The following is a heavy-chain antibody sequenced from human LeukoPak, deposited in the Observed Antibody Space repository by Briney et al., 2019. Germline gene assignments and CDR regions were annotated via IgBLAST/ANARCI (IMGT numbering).Heavy chain of an antibody. CDR3: ARFLRWVHYFDY. D-gene: IGHD4-23*01. Sequence: PSETLSLTCAVSGYSISSGYYWGWIRQPPGKGLERIGSIYHSGSTYYNPSLKSRVTISVDTSKNQFSLNLSSVTAADTAVYYCARFLRWVHYFDYWGQGTLVTVSS. V-gene: IGHV4-38-2*01. J-gene: IGHJ4*02. CDR1: GYSISSGYY. CDR2: IYHSGST.